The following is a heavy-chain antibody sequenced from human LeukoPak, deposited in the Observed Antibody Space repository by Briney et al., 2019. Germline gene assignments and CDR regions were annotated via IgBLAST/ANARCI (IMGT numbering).Heavy chain of an antibody. CDR2: FDPEDGET. V-gene: IGHV1-24*01. J-gene: IGHJ3*02. D-gene: IGHD6-19*01. CDR1: GYTLTELS. Sequence: ASVKVSCKVYGYTLTELSMHWVRQAPGKGLEWMGDFDPEDGETIYAQKFQGRVTMTEDTSTDTAYMELSSLRSDDTAIYYCATGLKKLHSRPAAYRSGWYGPRIDVFDIWGQGTMVTVSS. CDR3: ATGLKKLHSRPAAYRSGWYGPRIDVFDI.